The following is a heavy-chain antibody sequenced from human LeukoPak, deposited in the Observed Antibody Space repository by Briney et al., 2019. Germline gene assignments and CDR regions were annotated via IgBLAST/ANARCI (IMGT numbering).Heavy chain of an antibody. CDR3: ARGAWFGSDYTALYYFDY. CDR2: MNPNSGNT. V-gene: IGHV1-8*02. Sequence: ASVKVSCKASGYTFTSYGISWVRQAPGEGLEWVGWMNPNSGNTGYAQKFLDRVSMTRNAAISTAYMELSSLRSEDTAVYYCARGAWFGSDYTALYYFDYWGQGTLVTVSS. J-gene: IGHJ4*02. CDR1: GYTFTSYG. D-gene: IGHD3-16*01.